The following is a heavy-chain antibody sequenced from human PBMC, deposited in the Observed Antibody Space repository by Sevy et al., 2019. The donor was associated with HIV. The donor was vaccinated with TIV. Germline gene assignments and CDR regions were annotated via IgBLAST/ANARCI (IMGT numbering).Heavy chain of an antibody. V-gene: IGHV1-2*02. CDR2: INPNSGGT. J-gene: IGHJ4*02. CDR1: GYTFTGYY. Sequence: ASVKVSCKASGYTFTGYYMHWVRQAPGQGLEWMGWINPNSGGTNYAQKFQGRVTMTSDTSISTAYMELSRLRSDDTAVYYCARDLHSGSYYRRFDYWGQGTLVTVSS. D-gene: IGHD1-26*01. CDR3: ARDLHSGSYYRRFDY.